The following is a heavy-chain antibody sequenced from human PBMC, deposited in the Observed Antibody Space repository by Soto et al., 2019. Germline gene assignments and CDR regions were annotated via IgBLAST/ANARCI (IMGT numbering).Heavy chain of an antibody. V-gene: IGHV1-69*01. D-gene: IGHD2-2*01. CDR1: GGTFSSYA. CDR2: IIPIFGTA. J-gene: IGHJ6*02. Sequence: QVQLVQSGAEVKKPGSSVKVSCKASGGTFSSYAISWVRQAPGQGLEWMGGIIPIFGTANYAQKFQGRVTITADESTSTAYMELSRLRSDDTAVYYCARDIVVVPAARSYYGMDVWGQGTTVTVSS. CDR3: ARDIVVVPAARSYYGMDV.